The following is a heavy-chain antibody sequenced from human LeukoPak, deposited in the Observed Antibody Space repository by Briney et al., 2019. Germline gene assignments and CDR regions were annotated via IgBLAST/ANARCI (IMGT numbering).Heavy chain of an antibody. CDR2: ISSSSSYI. D-gene: IGHD6-25*01. CDR1: GFTFSSYS. V-gene: IGHV3-21*01. J-gene: IGHJ4*02. CDR3: ARVGGYTKTDY. Sequence: GGSLRLSCAASGFTFSSYSMNWVRQAPGKGLEWVSSISSSSSYIYYAHSVKGRFTISRDNAKNSLYLQMNSLRAEDTAVYYCARVGGYTKTDYWGQGTLVTVSS.